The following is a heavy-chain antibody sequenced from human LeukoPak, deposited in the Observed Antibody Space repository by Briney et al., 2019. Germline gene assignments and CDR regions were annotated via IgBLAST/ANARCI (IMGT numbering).Heavy chain of an antibody. CDR1: GYSINSGYY. CDR2: VYHTGTA. Sequence: PPETLSLTCAVSGYSINSGYYWGWIRQPPGEGLEWIGSVYHTGTAYYNPSLESRVTISLDRSKNQVSLKVSPLTAADTAVYYCVRDGPYRITNMDVWGKGTTVTVSS. V-gene: IGHV4-38-2*02. CDR3: VRDGPYRITNMDV. J-gene: IGHJ6*03.